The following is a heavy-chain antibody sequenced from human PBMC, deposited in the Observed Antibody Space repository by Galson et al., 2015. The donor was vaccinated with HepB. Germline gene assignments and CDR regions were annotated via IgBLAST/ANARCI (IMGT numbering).Heavy chain of an antibody. CDR3: ARDSAESVGGWFPAFDY. V-gene: IGHV1-18*01. Sequence: VSCKASGYTFTSYGISWVRQAPGQGLEWMGWISAYNGNTNYAQKLQGRVTMTTDTSTSTAYMELRGLRSDDTAVYYCARDSAESVGGWFPAFDYWGQGTLVTVSS. CDR1: GYTFTSYG. D-gene: IGHD6-19*01. CDR2: ISAYNGNT. J-gene: IGHJ4*02.